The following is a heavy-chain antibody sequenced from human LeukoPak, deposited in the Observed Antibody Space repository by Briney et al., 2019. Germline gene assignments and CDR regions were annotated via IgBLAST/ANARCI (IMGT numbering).Heavy chain of an antibody. D-gene: IGHD3-3*01. CDR3: AKGYYDFWSGYYPLDY. V-gene: IGHV3-30*02. CDR2: IRYDGSNK. Sequence: GGSLRLSCAASGFTFSSYAMHWVRQAPGKGLEWVAFIRYDGSNKYYADSVKGRFTISRDNSKNTLYLQMNSLRAEDTAVYYCAKGYYDFWSGYYPLDYWGQGTLVTVSS. CDR1: GFTFSSYA. J-gene: IGHJ4*02.